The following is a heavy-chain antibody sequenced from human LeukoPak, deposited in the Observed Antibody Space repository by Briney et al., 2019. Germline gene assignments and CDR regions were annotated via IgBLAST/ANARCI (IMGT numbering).Heavy chain of an antibody. CDR1: GFTFNSYS. Sequence: GGFLRLSCRASGFTFNSYSMNWVRQAPGKGLEWISYITGTSYPKMYGDSVRGRFTISRDNAQNSRYLQMSFLRAEDTANYYCTRDGADTGFDFDYWGQGVLVTVSS. CDR2: ITGTSYPK. V-gene: IGHV3-21*05. J-gene: IGHJ4*02. CDR3: TRDGADTGFDFDY. D-gene: IGHD2-8*02.